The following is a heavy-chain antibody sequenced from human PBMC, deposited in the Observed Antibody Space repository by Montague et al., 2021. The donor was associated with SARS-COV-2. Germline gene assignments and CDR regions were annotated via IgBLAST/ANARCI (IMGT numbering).Heavy chain of an antibody. V-gene: IGHV4-4*07. CDR3: ARDVVAAPGTFDY. J-gene: IGHJ4*02. Sequence: SETLSLTCTVSGDSISYFYWSWIRQPAGKGLERIWRVSASGSTNYNPSLNSRVTMSVDTSKKQFSLRLSPVTAADTAVYYCARDVVAAPGTFDYWGQGTLVTVSS. CDR1: GDSISYFY. CDR2: VSASGST. D-gene: IGHD6-13*01.